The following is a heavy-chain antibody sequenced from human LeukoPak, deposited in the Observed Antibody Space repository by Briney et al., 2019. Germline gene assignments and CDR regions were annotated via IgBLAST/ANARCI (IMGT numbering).Heavy chain of an antibody. Sequence: ASVKVSCKASGYIFADYYMHWVRQAPGQGLEWMGWINPNSAGTDYAQNFQGRVTMTRDTSISTAYMELSRLTSDDTAVYYCARDPQYNWGPFDYWGQGILVTVSS. CDR3: ARDPQYNWGPFDY. CDR1: GYIFADYY. CDR2: INPNSAGT. D-gene: IGHD1-20*01. V-gene: IGHV1-2*02. J-gene: IGHJ4*02.